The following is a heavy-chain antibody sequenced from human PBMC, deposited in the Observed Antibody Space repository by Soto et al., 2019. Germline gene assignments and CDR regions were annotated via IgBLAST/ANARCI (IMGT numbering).Heavy chain of an antibody. CDR2: VDPSDSYT. Sequence: GESLKISCKGSGYGFISYWISWVRQMPGKGLEWMGRVDPSDSYTNYSPSFQGHVTISADKSISTAYLQWSSLKASDTAMYYCARHGWSGMDVWGQGTTVTVSS. J-gene: IGHJ6*02. CDR3: ARHGWSGMDV. CDR1: GYGFISYW. D-gene: IGHD6-19*01. V-gene: IGHV5-10-1*01.